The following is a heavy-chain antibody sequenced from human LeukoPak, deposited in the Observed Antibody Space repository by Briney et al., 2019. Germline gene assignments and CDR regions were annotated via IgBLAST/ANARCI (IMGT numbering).Heavy chain of an antibody. CDR3: AKQAIGGYSLGY. J-gene: IGHJ4*02. V-gene: IGHV4-4*02. D-gene: IGHD3-22*01. CDR1: GASVSSDDW. Sequence: SETLSLTCTVSGASVSSDDWWSWVRQPPGRGLEWIGEISHRETTNYNPSPRSRLTISLDKSKNQFSLSLSSLTAADTAVYYCAKQAIGGYSLGYWGQGTLVTVSS. CDR2: ISHRETT.